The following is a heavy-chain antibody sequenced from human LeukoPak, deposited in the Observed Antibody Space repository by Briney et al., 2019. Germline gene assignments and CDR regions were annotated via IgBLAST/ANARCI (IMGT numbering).Heavy chain of an antibody. CDR3: TRATIPAAGIDY. J-gene: IGHJ4*02. V-gene: IGHV3-7*05. D-gene: IGHD6-13*01. CDR2: IKQDGSEK. CDR1: GFTFSSYW. Sequence: PGGSLRLSCAASGFTFSSYWMSWVRQAPGRGLEWVANIKQDGSEKYYVDSVKGRFTISRDNAKNSLYLQMNSLTSDDTAVYYCTRATIPAAGIDYWGQGTLVTVSS.